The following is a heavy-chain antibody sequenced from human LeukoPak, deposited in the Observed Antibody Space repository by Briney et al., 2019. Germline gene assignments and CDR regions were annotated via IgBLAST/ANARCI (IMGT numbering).Heavy chain of an antibody. V-gene: IGHV3-33*01. CDR2: IWEDGTNI. CDR3: ARAGYNSGWYEY. CDR1: GFTFSTYC. D-gene: IGHD6-19*01. J-gene: IGHJ4*02. Sequence: GGSLRLSCAASGFTFSTYCMHWVRQAPGKGLEWVAVIWEDGTNIRYADFVKGRFTITRDNSKHTLYLEMNSLRAEDTAVYYCARAGYNSGWYEYWGQGTLVTVSS.